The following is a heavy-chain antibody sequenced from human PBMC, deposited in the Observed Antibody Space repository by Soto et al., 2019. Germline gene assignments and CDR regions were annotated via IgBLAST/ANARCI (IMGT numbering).Heavy chain of an antibody. CDR1: GFTFNTHV. CDR3: ARDPIAGAPDYLDY. Sequence: QVHLVESGGGVVQPGRSLRLSCVASGFTFNTHVLHWVRQAPGKGLEWVAVASPAEDIKIYADSVKSRFTISIDNSRSTLDMQMDSPRPEDTATYFSARDPIAGAPDYLDYWGQGTRVTVSS. CDR2: ASPAEDIK. D-gene: IGHD6-13*01. J-gene: IGHJ4*02. V-gene: IGHV3-30-3*01.